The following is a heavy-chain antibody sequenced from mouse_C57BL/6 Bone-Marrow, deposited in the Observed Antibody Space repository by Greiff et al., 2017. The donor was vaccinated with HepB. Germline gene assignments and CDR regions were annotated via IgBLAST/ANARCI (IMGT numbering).Heavy chain of an antibody. Sequence: VQLQQSGPELVKPGASVKISCKASGYSFTGYYMNWVKQSPEKSLEWIGEINPSTGGTTYNQKFKAKATLTVDKSSSTAYMQLKSLTSEDSAVYYCARRLGAYWGQGTLVTVSA. J-gene: IGHJ3*01. CDR2: INPSTGGT. CDR3: ARRLGAY. CDR1: GYSFTGYY. V-gene: IGHV1-42*01. D-gene: IGHD3-2*02.